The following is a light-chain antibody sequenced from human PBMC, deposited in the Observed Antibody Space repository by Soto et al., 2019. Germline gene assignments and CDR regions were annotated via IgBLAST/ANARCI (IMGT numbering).Light chain of an antibody. J-gene: IGLJ2*01. Sequence: QSVLTQPASVSGSPGQSITISCTGTSSDVGGYNYVSWYQQHPGKAPKLMIYDVSNRPSGVSNRFSGSKSGNTASLTISGLQAGDGADYSCSSYTSSSTYVVFGGGTKLTVL. CDR2: DVS. CDR1: SSDVGGYNY. CDR3: SSYTSSSTYVV. V-gene: IGLV2-14*01.